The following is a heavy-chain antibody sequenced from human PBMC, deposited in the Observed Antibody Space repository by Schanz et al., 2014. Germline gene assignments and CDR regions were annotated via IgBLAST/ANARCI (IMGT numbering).Heavy chain of an antibody. J-gene: IGHJ4*02. D-gene: IGHD3-10*01. CDR1: GYTLSAYS. CDR2: ISAYNGNT. Sequence: QLQLVQSGAEVKKPGSSVKVSCKASGYTLSAYSLHWVRQAPGQGLEWMGWISAYNGNTNYAQKLQGRVTMTTDTSTSTAYMELRSLTSEDTAVHYCARGRGFYDYWGQGTLVTVSS. V-gene: IGHV1-18*01. CDR3: ARGRGFYDY.